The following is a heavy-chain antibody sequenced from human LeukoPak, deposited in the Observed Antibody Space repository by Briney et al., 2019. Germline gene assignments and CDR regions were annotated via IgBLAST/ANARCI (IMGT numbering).Heavy chain of an antibody. Sequence: ASVKVSCKASGYTFTSYDINWVRQATGQGLEWMGWMNPNTGNTGHAHKFQGRVTMTRDTSISTAYMELSRLRSDDTAVYYCARNLGLTIDYWGQGTLVTVSS. CDR2: MNPNTGNT. CDR1: GYTFTSYD. V-gene: IGHV1-8*01. J-gene: IGHJ4*02. CDR3: ARNLGLTIDY.